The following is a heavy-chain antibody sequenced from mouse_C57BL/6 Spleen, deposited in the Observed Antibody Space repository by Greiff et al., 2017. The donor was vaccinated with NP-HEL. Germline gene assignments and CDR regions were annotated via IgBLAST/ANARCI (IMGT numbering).Heavy chain of an antibody. V-gene: IGHV1-31*01. CDR2: IYPYNGVS. CDR1: GYSFTGYY. Sequence: VQLQQSGPELVKPGASVKISCKASGYSFTGYYMHWVKQSHGNILDWIGYIYPYNGVSSYNQKFKGKATLTVDTSSCTAYMELRSLTSEDSAVDYGEPGVVATDYWGQGTTLTVSS. J-gene: IGHJ2*01. CDR3: EPGVVATDY. D-gene: IGHD1-1*01.